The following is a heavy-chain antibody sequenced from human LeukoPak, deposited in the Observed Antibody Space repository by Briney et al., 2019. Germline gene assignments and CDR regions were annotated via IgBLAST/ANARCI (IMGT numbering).Heavy chain of an antibody. D-gene: IGHD5-18*01. V-gene: IGHV3-48*01. Sequence: GGSLRLSCAASGFTFSSYSMNWVRQAPGEGREWVSYISSSSSTIYYADSVKGRFTISRDNAKNSLYLQMNSLRAEDTAVYYCARDSQLWLLGYFDYWGQGTLVTVSS. CDR1: GFTFSSYS. CDR2: ISSSSSTI. CDR3: ARDSQLWLLGYFDY. J-gene: IGHJ4*02.